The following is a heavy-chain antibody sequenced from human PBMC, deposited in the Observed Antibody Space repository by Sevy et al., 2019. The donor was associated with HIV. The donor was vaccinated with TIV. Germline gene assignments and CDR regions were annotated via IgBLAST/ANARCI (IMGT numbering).Heavy chain of an antibody. CDR2: INPDNGGT. CDR1: KYSFSEQY. CDR3: ARGFRYRSYWSAVDF. D-gene: IGHD3-10*01. Sequence: ASVKVSCKASKYSFSEQYIHWVRQAPGQGIEWMGWINPDNGGTNYAQKFQGRVTMTRDTSISTTYMEMSSLGSDDTAVYYCARGFRYRSYWSAVDFWGQGTLVTVSS. J-gene: IGHJ4*02. V-gene: IGHV1-2*02.